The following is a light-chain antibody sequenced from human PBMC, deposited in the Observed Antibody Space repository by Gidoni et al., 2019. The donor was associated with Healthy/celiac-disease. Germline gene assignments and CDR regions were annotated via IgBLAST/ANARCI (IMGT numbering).Light chain of an antibody. CDR1: QSVLYSSHNKNY. V-gene: IGKV4-1*01. CDR2: WAS. CDR3: QQYYSTPPYT. Sequence: DIVMTQSPDSLAVSLGERATINCKSSQSVLYSSHNKNYLAWYQQKQGQPPKLLIYWASTRESGVPDRFSGSGSGTDVTLTISSLQAEDVAVYYCQQYYSTPPYTFGQXTKLEIK. J-gene: IGKJ2*01.